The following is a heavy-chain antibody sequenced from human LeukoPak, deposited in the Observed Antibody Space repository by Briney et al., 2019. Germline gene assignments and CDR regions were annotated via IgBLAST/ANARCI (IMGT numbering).Heavy chain of an antibody. D-gene: IGHD6-13*01. J-gene: IGHJ5*02. CDR1: GYTFTTYA. CDR2: INTYIGNP. Sequence: GASVKVSCKASGYTFTTYAMNWVRQAPGQGLEWMGWINTYIGNPTYAQDFTGRFVFSLDTSVSTAYLQIYSLKAEDTAVYYCARLVAAGGSGSFDPWGQGTLVTVSS. V-gene: IGHV7-4-1*01. CDR3: ARLVAAGGSGSFDP.